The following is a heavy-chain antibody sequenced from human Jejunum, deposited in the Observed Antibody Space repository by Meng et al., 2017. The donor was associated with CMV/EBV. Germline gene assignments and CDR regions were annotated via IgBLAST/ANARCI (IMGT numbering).Heavy chain of an antibody. J-gene: IGHJ4*02. Sequence: CSASGFTVSTSSTSWARQAPGRGLEWVSVIYRDGNTYYADSVKGRFTISRDNSKNTLYLQMNSLRAEDTAVYYCAKGNLLLGGGQGTLVTVSS. V-gene: IGHV3-53*01. CDR1: GFTVSTSS. CDR2: IYRDGNT. CDR3: AKGNLLLG. D-gene: IGHD1-26*01.